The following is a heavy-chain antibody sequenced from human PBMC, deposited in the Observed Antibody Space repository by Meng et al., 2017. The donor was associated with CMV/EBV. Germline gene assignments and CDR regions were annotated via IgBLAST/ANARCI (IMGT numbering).Heavy chain of an antibody. D-gene: IGHD2-2*01. CDR3: ARLGGVPAAGVIYRGHWFDP. CDR1: GYSFTSYW. CDR2: IYPGDSDT. V-gene: IGHV5-51*01. J-gene: IGHJ5*02. Sequence: GESLKISCKGSGYSFTSYWIGWVRQMPGKGLEWMGIIYPGDSDTRYSPSFQGQVTISADKSISTAYLQWSSLKASDTAMYYCARLGGVPAAGVIYRGHWFDPWGQGTLVTSPQ.